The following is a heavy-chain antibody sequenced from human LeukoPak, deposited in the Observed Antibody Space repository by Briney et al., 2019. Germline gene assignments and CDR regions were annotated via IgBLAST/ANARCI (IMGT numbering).Heavy chain of an antibody. D-gene: IGHD3-22*01. CDR3: ARGSEYYYDSSGFPDY. CDR2: INPNSGGT. Sequence: ASVKVSCKASGYTFTGYYMHWVRQAPGQGLEWMGWINPNSGGTNYAQKFQGRVTMTGDTSISTAYMELSRLRSDDTAVYYCARGSEYYYDSSGFPDYWGQGTLVTVSS. V-gene: IGHV1-2*02. J-gene: IGHJ4*02. CDR1: GYTFTGYY.